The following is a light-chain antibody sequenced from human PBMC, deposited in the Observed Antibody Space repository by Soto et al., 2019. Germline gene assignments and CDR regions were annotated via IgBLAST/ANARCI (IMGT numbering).Light chain of an antibody. Sequence: DVQMTQSPSSLSASVGDRVTITCQASHDIGTYLNWYQHKPGKAPKLLIFDTSHLATGVPARFSGSGSDTYFTFTISDLQAEDFAAYYFQQFDSVPLTFGGGTHVEI. CDR3: QQFDSVPLT. V-gene: IGKV1-33*01. CDR2: DTS. J-gene: IGKJ4*01. CDR1: HDIGTY.